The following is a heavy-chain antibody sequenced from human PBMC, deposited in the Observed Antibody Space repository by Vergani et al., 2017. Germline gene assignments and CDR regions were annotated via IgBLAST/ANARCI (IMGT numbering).Heavy chain of an antibody. J-gene: IGHJ4*02. D-gene: IGHD3-22*01. CDR1: GGSISSGGYY. V-gene: IGHV4-31*03. Sequence: QVQLQESGPGLVKPSQTLSLTCTVSGGSISSGGYYWSWIRQHPGKGLEWIGYIYYSGSTYYNPSLKSRVTISVDTSKNQFSLKLSSVTAADTAVYYCARYRVGDSSGYYSYFDYWGQGTLVTVSS. CDR3: ARYRVGDSSGYYSYFDY. CDR2: IYYSGST.